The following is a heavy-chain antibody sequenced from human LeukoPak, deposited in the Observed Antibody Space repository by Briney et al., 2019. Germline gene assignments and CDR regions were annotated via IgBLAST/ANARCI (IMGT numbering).Heavy chain of an antibody. CDR3: AKVGLGYCSSTSCLSNSWFDP. CDR1: GFTFSSYG. Sequence: GGSLRLSCAASGFTFSSYGMHWVRQAPGKGLEWVAVISYDGSNKYYADSVKGRFTISRDNSKNTLYLQMNSLRAEDTAVHYCAKVGLGYCSSTSCLSNSWFDPWGQGTLVTVSS. J-gene: IGHJ5*02. V-gene: IGHV3-30*18. D-gene: IGHD2-2*01. CDR2: ISYDGSNK.